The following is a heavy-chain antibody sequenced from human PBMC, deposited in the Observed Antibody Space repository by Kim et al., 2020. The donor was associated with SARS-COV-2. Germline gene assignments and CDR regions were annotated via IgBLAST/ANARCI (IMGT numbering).Heavy chain of an antibody. CDR1: GFTFSSYA. CDR2: ISYDGSNK. CDR3: ARDRYYDDSSGYLYYYG. V-gene: IGHV3-30*04. Sequence: GGSLRLSCAASGFTFSSYAMHWVRQAPGKGLEWVAVISYDGSNKYYADSVKGRFTISRDNSKNTLYLQMNSLRAEDTAVYYCARDRYYDDSSGYLYYYG. D-gene: IGHD3-22*01. J-gene: IGHJ6*01.